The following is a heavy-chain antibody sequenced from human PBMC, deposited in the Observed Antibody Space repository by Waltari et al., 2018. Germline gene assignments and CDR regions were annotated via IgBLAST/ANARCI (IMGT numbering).Heavy chain of an antibody. V-gene: IGHV4-39*07. Sequence: QLQLQESGPGLVKPSETLSLTCTVSGGSISSSSYYWGWIRQPPGKGLEWIGSIYYSGSTYHNPSLKSRVTISVDTSKNQFSLKLSSVTAADTAVYYCARQKKWQLLPTDSVWFDPWGQGTLVTVSS. D-gene: IGHD2-15*01. J-gene: IGHJ5*02. CDR1: GGSISSSSYY. CDR2: IYYSGST. CDR3: ARQKKWQLLPTDSVWFDP.